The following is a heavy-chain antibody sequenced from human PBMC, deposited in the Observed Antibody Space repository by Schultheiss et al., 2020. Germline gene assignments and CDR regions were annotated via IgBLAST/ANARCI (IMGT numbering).Heavy chain of an antibody. CDR2: ISVYNGDT. J-gene: IGHJ6*02. V-gene: IGHV1-18*01. Sequence: ASVKVSCKASGYTFTSYGFSWVRQAPGQGLEWMGWISVYNGDTKYAQKLQGRVTMTTDTSTNTVYMELSSLRSEDTAVYYCARNIQLWEPLYSYYYYYGMDVWGQGTTVTVSS. CDR1: GYTFTSYG. D-gene: IGHD5-18*01. CDR3: ARNIQLWEPLYSYYYYYGMDV.